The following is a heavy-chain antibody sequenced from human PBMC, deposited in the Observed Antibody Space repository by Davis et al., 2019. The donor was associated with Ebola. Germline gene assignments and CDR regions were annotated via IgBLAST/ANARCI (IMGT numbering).Heavy chain of an antibody. V-gene: IGHV4-34*01. D-gene: IGHD3-9*01. CDR1: GFTFNSYA. J-gene: IGHJ4*02. CDR2: INHSGST. CDR3: ARRIRGLPGKLNY. Sequence: ESLKISCAASGFTFNSYAMSWVRQPPGKGLEWIGEINHSGSTNYNPSLKSRVTISVDMSKNQFSLKLSSVTAADTAVYYCARRIRGLPGKLNYWGQGTLVTVSS.